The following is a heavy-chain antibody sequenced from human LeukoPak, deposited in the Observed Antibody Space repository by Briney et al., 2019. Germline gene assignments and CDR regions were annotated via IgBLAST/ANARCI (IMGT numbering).Heavy chain of an antibody. CDR1: GYTFTGYY. CDR2: INPNSGGT. D-gene: IGHD7-27*01. J-gene: IGHJ3*02. Sequence: ASVKVSCKASGYTFTGYYMHWARQAPGQGLEWMGWINPNSGGTNYAQKFQGRVTMTRDTAISTAYMELTSLEFDDTAVYYCARTRLTGDPYEAFDIWGQGTMVTVSS. V-gene: IGHV1-2*02. CDR3: ARTRLTGDPYEAFDI.